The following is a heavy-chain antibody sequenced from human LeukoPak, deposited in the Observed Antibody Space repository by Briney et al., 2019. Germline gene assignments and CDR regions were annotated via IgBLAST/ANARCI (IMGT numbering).Heavy chain of an antibody. J-gene: IGHJ3*02. V-gene: IGHV3-48*03. Sequence: PGGSLRLPCAASGFTFSSYEMNWVRQAPGKGLEWVSYISGSGSTIYYADSVKGRFTISRDNAKNSLYLQMNSLRAEDTAVYYCANTMADAFDIWGQGTMVTVSS. CDR1: GFTFSSYE. CDR3: ANTMADAFDI. D-gene: IGHD3-10*01. CDR2: ISGSGSTI.